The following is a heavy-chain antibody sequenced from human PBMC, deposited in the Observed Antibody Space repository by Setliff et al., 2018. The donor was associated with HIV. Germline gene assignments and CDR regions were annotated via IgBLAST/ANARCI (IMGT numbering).Heavy chain of an antibody. CDR3: ARGPYYYNSSGQISAEYFQH. CDR2: ISQSGST. D-gene: IGHD3-22*01. J-gene: IGHJ1*01. V-gene: IGHV4-30-2*01. CDR1: GGSIRSSGYS. Sequence: SGGSIRSSGYSWSWIRQPPGKGPEWIGYISQSGSTYYNPSLKSRVTISVDRSKNQFSLKLSSVTAADTAVYYCARGPYYYNSSGQISAEYFQHWGQGTLVTVSS.